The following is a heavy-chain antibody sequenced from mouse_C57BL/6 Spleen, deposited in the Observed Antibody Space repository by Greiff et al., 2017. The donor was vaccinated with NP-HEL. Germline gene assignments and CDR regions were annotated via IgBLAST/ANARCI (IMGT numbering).Heavy chain of an antibody. J-gene: IGHJ2*01. V-gene: IGHV1-69*01. D-gene: IGHD1-1*01. CDR1: GYTFTSYW. Sequence: QVQLQQSGAELVMPGASVKLSCKASGYTFTSYWMHWVKQRPGQGLEWIGEIDPSDSYTNYNQKFKGKSTLTVDKSSSTAYMQLSSLTSEDSAVYYCARYYGSSLDYWGKGTTLTVSS. CDR3: ARYYGSSLDY. CDR2: IDPSDSYT.